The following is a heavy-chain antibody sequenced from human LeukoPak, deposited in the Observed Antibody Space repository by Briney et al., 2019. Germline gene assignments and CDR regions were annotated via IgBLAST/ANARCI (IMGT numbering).Heavy chain of an antibody. D-gene: IGHD3-10*01. V-gene: IGHV1-69*13. J-gene: IGHJ6*03. CDR1: GGTFSSYA. CDR3: ARGIITMVRGVIIYYYYYMDV. CDR2: IIPIFGTA. Sequence: SVKVSCKASGGTFSSYAISWVRQAPGQGLGWMGGIIPIFGTANYAQTFQGRVTITAEESTSTAYMELSSLRSEDTAVYYCARGIITMVRGVIIYYYYYMDVWGKGTTVTVSS.